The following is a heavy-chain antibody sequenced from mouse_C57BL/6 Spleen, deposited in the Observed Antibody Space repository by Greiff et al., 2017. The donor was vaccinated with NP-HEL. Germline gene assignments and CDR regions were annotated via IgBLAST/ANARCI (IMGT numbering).Heavy chain of an antibody. Sequence: QVQLQQPGAELVRPGSSVKLSCKASGYTLTSYWMDWVKQRPGQGLEWIGNIYPSDSETHYNQKFKDKATLTVDKSSSTAYMQLSSLTSEDSAVYYCARTLFITTVVGGYWGQGTTLTVSS. CDR1: GYTLTSYW. CDR2: IYPSDSET. CDR3: ARTLFITTVVGGY. V-gene: IGHV1-61*01. D-gene: IGHD1-1*01. J-gene: IGHJ2*01.